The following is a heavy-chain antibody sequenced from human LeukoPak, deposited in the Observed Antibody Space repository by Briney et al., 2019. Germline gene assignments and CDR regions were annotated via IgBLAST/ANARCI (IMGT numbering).Heavy chain of an antibody. Sequence: SETLSLTCTVSGGSISSYYWSWIRQPPGKGLEWIGYIYYSGSTNYNPSLKSRVTISVDTSKNQFSLKLSSVTAADTAVYYCARHGSGYSSGRSLDYWGQGTLVTVSS. CDR3: ARHGSGYSSGRSLDY. CDR1: GGSISSYY. D-gene: IGHD6-19*01. CDR2: IYYSGST. J-gene: IGHJ4*02. V-gene: IGHV4-59*08.